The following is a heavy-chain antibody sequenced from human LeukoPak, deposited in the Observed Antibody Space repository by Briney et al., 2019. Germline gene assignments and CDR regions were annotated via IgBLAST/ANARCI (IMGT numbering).Heavy chain of an antibody. V-gene: IGHV4-30-2*01. D-gene: IGHD6-13*01. CDR2: IYQSGTT. CDR1: GGSFSSGGYS. J-gene: IGHJ4*02. Sequence: SEALSLTCTVSGGSFSSGGYSWSWIRQPPGKGLEWLGYIYQSGTTYYSPSLMSRVTISVDRSKNQFSLKLSSVTAADTAVYYCGRGGIAAAASGIDYWGQGTLVTVSS. CDR3: GRGGIAAAASGIDY.